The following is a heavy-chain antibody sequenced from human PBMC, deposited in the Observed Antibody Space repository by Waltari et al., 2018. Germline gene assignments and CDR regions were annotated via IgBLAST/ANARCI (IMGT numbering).Heavy chain of an antibody. CDR1: AFTFSSYG. Sequence: VQLVESGGGVVQPGRSLTLSCAASAFTFSSYGMLWVRQAPGKGVRWWANIKQDGSEKYYVDSVKGRFTISRDNAKNSLYLQMNSRRAEDTAVYYCARESSTILDDWGQGTLVTVSS. CDR2: IKQDGSEK. V-gene: IGHV3-7*01. CDR3: ARESSTILDD. D-gene: IGHD2-2*01. J-gene: IGHJ4*02.